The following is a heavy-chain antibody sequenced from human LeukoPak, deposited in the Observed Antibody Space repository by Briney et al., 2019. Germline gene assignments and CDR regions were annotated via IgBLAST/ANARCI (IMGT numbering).Heavy chain of an antibody. D-gene: IGHD2-15*01. Sequence: SETLSLTCTVSGGSLNSYYWSWIRQPPGKGLEWVGYIYYSGSNNYNPSLKSRVTISVATSNDNFSLKLTTLTAADTAEYYCVKHLSAGRPAFDIWRRGTMVTVSA. CDR3: VKHLSAGRPAFDI. J-gene: IGHJ3*02. CDR1: GGSLNSYY. CDR2: IYYSGSN. V-gene: IGHV4-59*08.